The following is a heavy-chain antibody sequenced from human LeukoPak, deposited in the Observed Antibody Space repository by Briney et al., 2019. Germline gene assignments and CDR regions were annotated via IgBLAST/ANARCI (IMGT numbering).Heavy chain of an antibody. CDR3: ARLGYGDYLRYFDY. D-gene: IGHD4-17*01. V-gene: IGHV4-34*01. CDR1: GASFSGYY. Sequence: SETLSLTCAVYGASFSGYYWSWIRQSPGKGLEWIGEINHSGSTNYNPSLKSRVTISVDTSKNQFSLKLSSVTAADTAVYYCARLGYGDYLRYFDYWGQGTLVTVSS. CDR2: INHSGST. J-gene: IGHJ4*02.